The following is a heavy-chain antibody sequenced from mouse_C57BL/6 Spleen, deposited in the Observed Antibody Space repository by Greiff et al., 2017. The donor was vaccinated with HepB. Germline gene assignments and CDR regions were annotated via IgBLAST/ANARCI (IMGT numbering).Heavy chain of an antibody. CDR2: IYPRDGST. Sequence: QVQLKESGPELVKPGASVKLSCKASGYTFTSYDINWVQQRPGQGLEWIGWIYPRDGSTKYTEKFKGKATLTVDTSSSATYMELHRLTSEDSAVYFCARGSGEYYHAMDYWGQGTSVTVSS. CDR1: GYTFTSYD. CDR3: ARGSGEYYHAMDY. V-gene: IGHV1-85*01. J-gene: IGHJ4*01. D-gene: IGHD3-2*02.